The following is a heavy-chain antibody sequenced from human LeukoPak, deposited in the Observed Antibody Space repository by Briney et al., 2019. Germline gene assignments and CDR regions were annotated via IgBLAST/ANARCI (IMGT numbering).Heavy chain of an antibody. V-gene: IGHV1-2*02. CDR3: ARENGPHYALDY. J-gene: IGHJ4*02. CDR2: INPNSGGT. CDR1: GYTFTGYY. D-gene: IGHD3-16*01. Sequence: GASVKVSCKASGYTFTGYYMHWVRQAPGQGLEWMGWINPNSGGTNYAQKFQGRITMTRDTSISTAYMEVSRLRSDDTAVYYCARENGPHYALDYWGQGTLVTVSS.